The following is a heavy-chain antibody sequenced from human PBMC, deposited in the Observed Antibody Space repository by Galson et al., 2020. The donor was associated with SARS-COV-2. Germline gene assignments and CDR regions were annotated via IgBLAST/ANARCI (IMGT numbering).Heavy chain of an antibody. J-gene: IGHJ6*02. D-gene: IGHD2-8*01. CDR3: ARGMTNYGMDV. CDR2: TYYSGST. Sequence: SQTLSLTCTVSGGSISSGGYYWSWVRQHPGKGLEWIGYTYYSGSTYYDPSLKSRVTISVDTSKNQFSLKLSSVTAADTAVYYCARGMTNYGMDVGGQGTTVTVSS. V-gene: IGHV4-31*03. CDR1: GGSISSGGYY.